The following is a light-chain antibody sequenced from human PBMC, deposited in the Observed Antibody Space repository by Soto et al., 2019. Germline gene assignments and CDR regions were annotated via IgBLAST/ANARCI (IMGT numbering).Light chain of an antibody. Sequence: EIGLTQYPSTLSLFPGGRATLSFRASQSVDSNLAWYQQKPGQAPRLLIYGASTRATGISARFSGSGSGTEFTLTISSLQSEDFGVYYCQQYNNWWTFGQGTKVDVK. CDR3: QQYNNWWT. J-gene: IGKJ1*01. V-gene: IGKV3-15*01. CDR1: QSVDSN. CDR2: GAS.